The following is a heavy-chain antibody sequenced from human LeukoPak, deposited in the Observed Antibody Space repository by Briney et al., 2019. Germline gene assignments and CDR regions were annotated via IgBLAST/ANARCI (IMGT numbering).Heavy chain of an antibody. CDR1: GGSISSGDYY. Sequence: PSETLSLTCTVSGGSISSGDYYWSWIRQPPGKGLEWIGYIYYSGSTYYNPSLKSRVTISVDTSKNQFSLKLSSVTAADTAVYYCARGGGPNIGGWKGEFDYWGQGTLVTVSS. J-gene: IGHJ4*02. D-gene: IGHD3-16*01. V-gene: IGHV4-30-4*08. CDR3: ARGGGPNIGGWKGEFDY. CDR2: IYYSGST.